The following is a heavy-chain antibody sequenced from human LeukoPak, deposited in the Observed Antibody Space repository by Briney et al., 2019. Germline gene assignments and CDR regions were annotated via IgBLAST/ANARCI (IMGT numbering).Heavy chain of an antibody. Sequence: GGSLRLSCAASGFTFSSYTMNWVRQAPGKGLDWVSTISSRGDETFYADSVKGRFTISRDNSNNILFLQMNGLRAEDTAVYYCAKVVQGIPSGWRGWFDYWGQGILVTVSS. CDR3: AKVVQGIPSGWRGWFDY. J-gene: IGHJ4*02. CDR1: GFTFSSYT. V-gene: IGHV3-23*01. CDR2: ISSRGDET. D-gene: IGHD6-19*01.